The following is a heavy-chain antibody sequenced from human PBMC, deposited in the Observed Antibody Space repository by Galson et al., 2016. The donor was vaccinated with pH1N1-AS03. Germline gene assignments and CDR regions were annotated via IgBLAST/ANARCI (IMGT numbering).Heavy chain of an antibody. Sequence: ETLSLTCAVSGGSFSGYYWSWVRQPPGRGLEWIGEISHSGSTKYNPSLKSRVAISIHTSKNQFSLTVTSVTAPDTAIYYCARGVDNFNVFVFEMWGRGTMVTVSS. J-gene: IGHJ3*02. CDR1: GGSFSGYY. CDR3: ARGVDNFNVFVFEM. CDR2: ISHSGST. D-gene: IGHD1-20*01. V-gene: IGHV4-34*01.